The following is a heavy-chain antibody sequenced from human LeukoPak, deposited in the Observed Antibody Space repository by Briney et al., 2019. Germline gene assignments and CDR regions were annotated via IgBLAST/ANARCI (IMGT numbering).Heavy chain of an antibody. V-gene: IGHV5-51*01. Sequence: GESLKISCKGSGYSFTSYWIGWVRQVPGKGLEWMGIIWPDDSDKRYSPSLKGQVTISADKSISTAYLQWSSLKASDTAMYYCARQGKDGYRVVDYWGQGTLLTVSS. CDR1: GYSFTSYW. CDR2: IWPDDSDK. J-gene: IGHJ4*02. D-gene: IGHD5-24*01. CDR3: ARQGKDGYRVVDY.